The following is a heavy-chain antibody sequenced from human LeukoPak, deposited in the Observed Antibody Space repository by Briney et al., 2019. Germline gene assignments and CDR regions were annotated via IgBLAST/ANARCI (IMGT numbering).Heavy chain of an antibody. CDR3: AKDSRRRPLTYPCGDDCYPGADF. V-gene: IGHV3-30*18. Sequence: GGSLRLSCSASGFTFSRYGMHWVRQAPGKGLEWVAVISYERTNKFYADSVKGRFTISRDNSKDTLYLQMNSLRADDTAVYYCAKDSRRRPLTYPCGDDCYPGADFWGQGTLVTVST. J-gene: IGHJ4*02. CDR2: ISYERTNK. D-gene: IGHD2-21*02. CDR1: GFTFSRYG.